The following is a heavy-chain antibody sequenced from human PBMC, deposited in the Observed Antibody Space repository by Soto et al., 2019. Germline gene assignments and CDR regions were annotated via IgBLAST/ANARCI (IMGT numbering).Heavy chain of an antibody. CDR3: ARGVGAYYDFWSGYYDYFDY. V-gene: IGHV4-59*12. CDR2: VYNSGST. CDR1: GGSISSNY. J-gene: IGHJ4*02. D-gene: IGHD3-3*01. Sequence: SETLSLTCTVSGGSISSNYWTWIRQPPGKGLEWIGYVYNSGSTNYNPSLKSRVTISEDTSKNQFSLKLSSVTAADTAVYYCARGVGAYYDFWSGYYDYFDYWGLGTLVTAPQ.